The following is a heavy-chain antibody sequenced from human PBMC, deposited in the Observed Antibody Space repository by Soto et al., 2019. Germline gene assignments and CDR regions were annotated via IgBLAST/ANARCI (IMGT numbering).Heavy chain of an antibody. D-gene: IGHD6-19*01. CDR2: INPNSGGT. CDR3: ASAAVTGTAGLDF. Sequence: ASVKVSCKASGYTFSGFYMPWVRQAPGQGLEWMGWINPNSGGTKSAEKFQGRVTMTRDTSISTAYMELSRLTSDDTAVYYCASAAVTGTAGLDFWGQGTLVTVSS. V-gene: IGHV1-2*02. CDR1: GYTFSGFY. J-gene: IGHJ4*02.